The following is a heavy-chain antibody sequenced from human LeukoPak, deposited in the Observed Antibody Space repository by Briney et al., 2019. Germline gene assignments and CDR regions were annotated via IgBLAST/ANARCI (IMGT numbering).Heavy chain of an antibody. D-gene: IGHD3-22*01. CDR3: ARGYYDSSGYFYY. J-gene: IGHJ4*02. CDR1: GFTFSSYA. V-gene: IGHV3-30-3*01. Sequence: GGSLRLSCAASGFTFSSYAMHWVRQAPGKGLEWVAVISYDGSNKYYADSVKGRFTTSRDNSKNTLYLQMNSLRAEDTAVYYCARGYYDSSGYFYYWGQGTLVTVSS. CDR2: ISYDGSNK.